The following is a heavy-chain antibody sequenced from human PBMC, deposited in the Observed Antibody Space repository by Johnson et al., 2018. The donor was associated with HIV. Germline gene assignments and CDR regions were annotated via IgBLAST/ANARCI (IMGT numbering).Heavy chain of an antibody. CDR1: GFTFSSYA. D-gene: IGHD4-17*01. CDR2: LHRDGTT. V-gene: IGHV3-NL1*01. J-gene: IGHJ3*02. CDR3: ARPSVMTTLTTTPWAFDI. Sequence: QVQLVESGGGVVQPGRSLRLSCAASGFTFSSYAMHWVRQAPGKGLEWVSILHRDGTTYSADSVKGRFTISRDNSKITLNLQMNSLRVDDTAVYHCARPSVMTTLTTTPWAFDIWGQGTMVTVSS.